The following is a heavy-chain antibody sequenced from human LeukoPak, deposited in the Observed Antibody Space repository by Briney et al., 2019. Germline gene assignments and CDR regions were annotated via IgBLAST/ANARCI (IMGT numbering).Heavy chain of an antibody. Sequence: GGSLRLSCAASGFTFSSYSMSWVRQAPGKGLEWVSVIYSGGNIYYIDSVKGRFTISRDTSKNTLYLQMNSLRAEDTAVYFCASRHCSGGGCYFAGADPFDYWGQGTLVIVSS. CDR2: IYSGGNI. D-gene: IGHD2-15*01. V-gene: IGHV3-53*01. CDR3: ASRHCSGGGCYFAGADPFDY. J-gene: IGHJ4*02. CDR1: GFTFSSYS.